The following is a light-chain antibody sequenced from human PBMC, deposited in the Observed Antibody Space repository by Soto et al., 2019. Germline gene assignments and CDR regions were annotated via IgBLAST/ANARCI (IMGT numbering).Light chain of an antibody. Sequence: DIVMTQSPDSLAVSLGERATINCKSSQSVFSSSNTKNCLAWYQQKPGQPPKLLFYWASTRKSGVPDRFSVSESGTDFTLTISSLQAVDVAVYYCQQYYSSPLTFGQGTKLEIK. CDR1: QSVFSSSNTKNC. CDR3: QQYYSSPLT. CDR2: WAS. J-gene: IGKJ2*01. V-gene: IGKV4-1*01.